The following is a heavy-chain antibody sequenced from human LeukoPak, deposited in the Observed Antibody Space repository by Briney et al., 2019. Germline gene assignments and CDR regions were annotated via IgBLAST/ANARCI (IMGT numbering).Heavy chain of an antibody. CDR2: INHSGST. V-gene: IGHV4-34*01. D-gene: IGHD4-11*01. Sequence: SETLSLTCAVYGGSFSGYYWSWIRQPPGKGLEWIGEINHSGSTNYNPSLKSRVTISVDTSKNQFSLKLSSVTAADTAVYYCASVGGQDYRVYNWGQGTLVTVSS. CDR1: GGSFSGYY. CDR3: ASVGGQDYRVYN. J-gene: IGHJ4*02.